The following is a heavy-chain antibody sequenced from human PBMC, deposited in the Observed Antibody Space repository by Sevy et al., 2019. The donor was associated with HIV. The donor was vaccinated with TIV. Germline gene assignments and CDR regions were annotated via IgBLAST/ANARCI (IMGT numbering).Heavy chain of an antibody. Sequence: GGSLRLSCAASGFTFSNYAMNWVRQAPGKGLEWVSGISGSGGSGDKKNYADSVKGRFTISRDDSKNSLYLQLNSLRAEETAIYYCARKYDSSGYFDYWGQGTLVTVSS. V-gene: IGHV3-23*01. CDR2: ISGSGGSGDKK. CDR1: GFTFSNYA. D-gene: IGHD3-22*01. J-gene: IGHJ4*02. CDR3: ARKYDSSGYFDY.